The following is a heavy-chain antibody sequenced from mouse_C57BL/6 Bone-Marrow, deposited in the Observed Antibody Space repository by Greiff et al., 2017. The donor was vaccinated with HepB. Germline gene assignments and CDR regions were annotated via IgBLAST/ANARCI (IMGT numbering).Heavy chain of an antibody. V-gene: IGHV14-4*01. CDR2: IDPENGDT. CDR1: GFNIKDDY. Sequence: EVMLVESGAELVRPGASVKLSCTASGFNIKDDYMHWVKQRPEQGLEWIGWIDPENGDTEYASKFQGKATITADTSSNTAYLQLSSLTSEDTAVYYCTSDGYYPAWFAYWGQGTLVTVSA. D-gene: IGHD2-3*01. J-gene: IGHJ3*01. CDR3: TSDGYYPAWFAY.